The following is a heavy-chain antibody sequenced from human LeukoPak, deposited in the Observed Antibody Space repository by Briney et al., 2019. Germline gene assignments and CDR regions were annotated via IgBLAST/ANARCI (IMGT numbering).Heavy chain of an antibody. J-gene: IGHJ4*02. CDR2: ISGSGGST. Sequence: PGGSLRLSCAASGFTFSSYAMSWVRRAPGKGLEWVSGISGSGGSTYYADSVKGRFTISRDNSKNTLYLQMNSLRAEDTAVYYCAKGAKYGDYVLDYWGQGTLVTVSS. V-gene: IGHV3-23*01. CDR1: GFTFSSYA. D-gene: IGHD4-17*01. CDR3: AKGAKYGDYVLDY.